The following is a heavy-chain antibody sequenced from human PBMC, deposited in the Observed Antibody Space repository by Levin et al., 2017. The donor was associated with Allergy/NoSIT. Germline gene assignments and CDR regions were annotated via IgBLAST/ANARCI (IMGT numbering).Heavy chain of an antibody. V-gene: IGHV4-59*01. D-gene: IGHD1-1*01. CDR1: TGSISSDY. J-gene: IGHJ4*02. CDR2: IYDSGST. CDR3: ARDGHTTVPFDY. Sequence: SETLSLTCTVSTGSISSDYWTWIRQPPGKGLEWIGSIYDSGSTSYNPSLKSRVTISVDTSKNQFSLRLSSVTAADTAVYYCARDGHTTVPFDYWGQGTLVTVSS.